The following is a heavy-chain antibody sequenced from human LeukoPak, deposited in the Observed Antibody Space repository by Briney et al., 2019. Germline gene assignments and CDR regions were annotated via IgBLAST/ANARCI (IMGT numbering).Heavy chain of an antibody. J-gene: IGHJ4*02. D-gene: IGHD5-18*01. CDR1: GGSISSSSYY. CDR3: ARAGYSYGYVDY. CDR2: IYHSGST. V-gene: IGHV4-39*07. Sequence: SETLSLTCTVSGGSISSSSYYWGWIRQPPGKGLEWIGSIYHSGSTWSFLKSRVTISIDTSKNKFSLKLSSVTAADTAVYYCARAGYSYGYVDYWGQGTLVTVSS.